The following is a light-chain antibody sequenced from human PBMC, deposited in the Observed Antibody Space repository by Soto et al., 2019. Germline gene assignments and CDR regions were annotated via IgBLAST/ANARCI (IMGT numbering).Light chain of an antibody. J-gene: IGLJ1*01. CDR3: CSYAGSYTEV. CDR1: TSDVGGYDY. CDR2: DVN. V-gene: IGLV2-11*01. Sequence: QSVLTQPRSVSGSPGQSLTISCTGTTSDVGGYDYVSWYQQHPGKAPKLMIYDVNKRPSGVPDRFSGSKSGSTASLTISGLQAEDEADYFCCSYAGSYTEVFGTGTQLTVL.